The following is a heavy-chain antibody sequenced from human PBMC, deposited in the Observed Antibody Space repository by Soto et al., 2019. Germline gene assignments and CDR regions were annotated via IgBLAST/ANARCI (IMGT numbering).Heavy chain of an antibody. Sequence: XTLSLACTVSGGSVSSGSYYWSWIRQPPGKGLEWIGYIYYSGSTNYNPSLKTRFTISVDTSKNQFSLKLSSVTAAEKAVYYCARAYCGGDCYSGNWFDPWGQGTLLTV. D-gene: IGHD2-21*02. CDR1: GGSVSSGSYY. J-gene: IGHJ5*02. CDR3: ARAYCGGDCYSGNWFDP. V-gene: IGHV4-61*01. CDR2: IYYSGST.